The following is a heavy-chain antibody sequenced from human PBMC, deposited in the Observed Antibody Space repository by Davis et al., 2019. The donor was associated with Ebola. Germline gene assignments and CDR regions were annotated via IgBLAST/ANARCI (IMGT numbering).Heavy chain of an antibody. V-gene: IGHV4-34*01. D-gene: IGHD3-10*01. CDR2: INHSGST. Sequence: MPGGSLRLSCAVYGGSFSGYYWSWIRQPPGKGLEWIGEINHSGSTNYNPSLKSRVTISVDTSRNQFSLKLSSVTAADTAVYYCARVWFGELLGRYYFDYWGQGTLVTVSS. J-gene: IGHJ4*02. CDR3: ARVWFGELLGRYYFDY. CDR1: GGSFSGYY.